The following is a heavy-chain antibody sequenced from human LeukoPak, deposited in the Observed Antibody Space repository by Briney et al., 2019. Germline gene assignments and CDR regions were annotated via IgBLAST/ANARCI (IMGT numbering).Heavy chain of an antibody. CDR2: IYSSGST. CDR3: ARRYYGSGEYYFDY. CDR1: GASISSGSNY. V-gene: IGHV4-39*07. D-gene: IGHD3-10*01. J-gene: IGHJ4*02. Sequence: PSETLSLTCSVSGASISSGSNYWGWIRQPPGKTLEWIGSIYSSGSTYYNPSLKSRVIIIIDTPKNHFSLTLSSVTAADTAVYYCARRYYGSGEYYFDYWGQGTLVTVSS.